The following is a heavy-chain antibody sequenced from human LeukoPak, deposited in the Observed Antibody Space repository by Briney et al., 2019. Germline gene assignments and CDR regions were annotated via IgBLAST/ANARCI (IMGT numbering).Heavy chain of an antibody. CDR1: GGSFSGNY. V-gene: IGHV3-23*01. J-gene: IGHJ5*02. CDR2: ISGSGGST. D-gene: IGHD2-2*01. Sequence: PSETLSLTCAVYGGSFSGNYWSWVRQAPGKGLEWVSAISGSGGSTYYADSVKGRFTISRDNSKNTLYLQMNSLRAEDTAVYYCARGTSYSPNWFDPWGQGTLVTVSS. CDR3: ARGTSYSPNWFDP.